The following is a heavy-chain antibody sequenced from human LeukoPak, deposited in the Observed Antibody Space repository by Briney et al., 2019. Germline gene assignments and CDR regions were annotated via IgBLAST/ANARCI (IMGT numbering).Heavy chain of an antibody. Sequence: GGSLRLSCAASGFTFSNYWMNWVRQAPGKGLEWVANIKYDGSEKYYVDSVKGRFTISRDNAKNSLYLQMNSLRAEDTAVYYCARRYYDFWSGHAFGIWGQGTMVTVSS. V-gene: IGHV3-7*01. CDR3: ARRYYDFWSGHAFGI. CDR2: IKYDGSEK. J-gene: IGHJ3*02. CDR1: GFTFSNYW. D-gene: IGHD3-3*01.